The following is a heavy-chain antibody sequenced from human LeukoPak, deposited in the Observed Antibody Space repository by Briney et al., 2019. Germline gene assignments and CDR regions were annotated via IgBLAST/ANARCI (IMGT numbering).Heavy chain of an antibody. Sequence: PGGSLRLSCADSGFTFGRYWMHWVRQAPGKGLVWVSHITTDGSGTSYADSVKGRFTISRDNAKNTLYLQMNSPRAEDTAVYYCARGAIVGANFDYWGQGTLVTVSS. D-gene: IGHD1-26*01. CDR1: GFTFGRYW. V-gene: IGHV3-74*01. CDR3: ARGAIVGANFDY. J-gene: IGHJ4*02. CDR2: ITTDGSGT.